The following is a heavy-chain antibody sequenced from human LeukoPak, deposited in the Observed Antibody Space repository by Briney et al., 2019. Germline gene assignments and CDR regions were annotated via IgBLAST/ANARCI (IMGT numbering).Heavy chain of an antibody. CDR1: GGSFSGYY. Sequence: PSETLSLTCAVYGGSFSGYYWSWIRQPPGKGLEWIGEINHSGSTNYNPSLKSRVTISVDTSKNQISLKLSSVTAADTAVYYCASDYGSIAAAGTPFDPWGQGTLVTVSS. CDR3: ASDYGSIAAAGTPFDP. J-gene: IGHJ5*02. CDR2: INHSGST. D-gene: IGHD6-13*01. V-gene: IGHV4-34*01.